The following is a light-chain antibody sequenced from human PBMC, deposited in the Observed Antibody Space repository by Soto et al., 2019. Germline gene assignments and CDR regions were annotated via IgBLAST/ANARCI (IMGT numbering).Light chain of an antibody. V-gene: IGKV1-5*03. CDR2: KAS. J-gene: IGKJ2*01. Sequence: DIQMTQSPSTLSASVGDRVTITCRASQSISTWLAWYQQKPGKAPNLLIYKASSLASGVPSRFSGRGSGTEFTLTINNLQPDDFATYYCQQYNTFVHTFGQGTKLEIK. CDR3: QQYNTFVHT. CDR1: QSISTW.